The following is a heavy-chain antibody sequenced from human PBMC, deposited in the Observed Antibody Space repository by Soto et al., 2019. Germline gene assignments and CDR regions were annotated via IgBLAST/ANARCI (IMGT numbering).Heavy chain of an antibody. V-gene: IGHV1-69*01. CDR3: ARVGPHCSSTSCPYYYYGMDV. CDR2: IIPLFGTA. CDR1: GGTFSSYA. Sequence: QVQLVQSGAEVKKPGSSVKVSCKASGGTFSSYAISWVRQAPGQALEWMGGIIPLFGTANYAQKFQGRVTITADESTSTVYMELSSLRSEDTAVYYCARVGPHCSSTSCPYYYYGMDVWGHGTTVTVSS. D-gene: IGHD2-2*01. J-gene: IGHJ6*02.